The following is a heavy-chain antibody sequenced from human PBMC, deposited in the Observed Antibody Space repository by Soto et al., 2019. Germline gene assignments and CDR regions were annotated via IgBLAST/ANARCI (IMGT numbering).Heavy chain of an antibody. D-gene: IGHD6-25*01. CDR1: GFSFSSYY. CDR2: ISQDGSGK. Sequence: EVQVVESGGGLVQPGGSLILSCAASGFSFSSYYMTWARQVPGRGLEWLAKISQDGSGKSYVDSVRGRFTISRDNAKSSLYLQMDSLRAEDTAVYFCGRLSRGAAGGTFWGQGTLVTVSS. V-gene: IGHV3-7*03. CDR3: GRLSRGAAGGTF. J-gene: IGHJ4*02.